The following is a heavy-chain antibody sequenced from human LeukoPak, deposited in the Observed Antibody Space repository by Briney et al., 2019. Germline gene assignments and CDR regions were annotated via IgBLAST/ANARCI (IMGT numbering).Heavy chain of an antibody. Sequence: PSETLSLTCAVYGGSFSGYYWSWIRQPPGKGLEWIGEINHSGSTNYNPSLKSRVTISVDTSKNQFSLKLSSVTAADTAVYYCAREEVYGYADLYYYYYYMDVWGKGTTVTVSS. J-gene: IGHJ6*03. CDR1: GGSFSGYY. D-gene: IGHD5-18*01. V-gene: IGHV4-34*01. CDR3: AREEVYGYADLYYYYYYMDV. CDR2: INHSGST.